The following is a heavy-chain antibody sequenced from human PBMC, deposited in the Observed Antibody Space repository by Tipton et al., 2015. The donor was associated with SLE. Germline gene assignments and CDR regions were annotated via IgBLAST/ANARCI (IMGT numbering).Heavy chain of an antibody. CDR1: GFTVSSNY. J-gene: IGHJ4*02. D-gene: IGHD3-3*01. CDR2: IYTSDRT. V-gene: IGHV3-53*01. Sequence: GSLRLSCVASGFTVSSNYMTWVRQAPGRGLEWVSLIYTSDRTSYADSVKGRFTISKDNSKNALYLQMNSLRVDDTAVYYCARTSLYDFWSGVDQWGQGTLVTVSS. CDR3: ARTSLYDFWSGVDQ.